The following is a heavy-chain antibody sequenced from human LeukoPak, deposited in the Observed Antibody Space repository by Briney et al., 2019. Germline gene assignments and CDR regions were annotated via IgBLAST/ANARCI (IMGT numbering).Heavy chain of an antibody. V-gene: IGHV1-2*02. CDR1: GYTFTGYY. CDR2: INPNSGGT. Sequence: GASVTVSCKASGYTFTGYYMHWVRQAPGQGLEWMGWINPNSGGTNYAQKFQGRVTMTRDTSISTAYMKLSRLRSDDTAVYYCARAGPRAVTTYDYWGQGTLVTVSS. D-gene: IGHD4-11*01. J-gene: IGHJ4*02. CDR3: ARAGPRAVTTYDY.